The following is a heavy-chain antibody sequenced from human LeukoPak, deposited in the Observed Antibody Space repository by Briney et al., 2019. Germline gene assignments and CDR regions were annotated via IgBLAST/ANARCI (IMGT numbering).Heavy chain of an antibody. D-gene: IGHD2-15*01. CDR2: IKSKTDGGTT. V-gene: IGHV3-15*01. CDR3: TTATSRHVGYCSGGSCRHY. Sequence: PGGSLRLSCAASGFTFSNAWMSWVRQAPGKGLEWVGRIKSKTDGGTTDYAAPVKGRFTISRDDSKNTLYLQMNSLKTEDTAVYYCTTATSRHVGYCSGGSCRHYWGQGTLVTVSS. CDR1: GFTFSNAW. J-gene: IGHJ4*02.